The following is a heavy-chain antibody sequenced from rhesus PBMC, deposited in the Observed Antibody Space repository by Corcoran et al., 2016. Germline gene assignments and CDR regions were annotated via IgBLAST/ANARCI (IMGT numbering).Heavy chain of an antibody. CDR1: GGSISDSYR. Sequence: QVQLQESGPGVVKPSETLSLTCAVSGGSISDSYRWSWIRQPPGKGLEWIGYIYGSSTSTNYNPSLKIRVTISKDTSKNQFSVKLSSVTTADTAVYYCARGSSDWSVDYWGQGVLVTVSS. J-gene: IGHJ4*01. CDR2: IYGSSTST. V-gene: IGHV4S10*01. D-gene: IGHD6S26*01. CDR3: ARGSSDWSVDY.